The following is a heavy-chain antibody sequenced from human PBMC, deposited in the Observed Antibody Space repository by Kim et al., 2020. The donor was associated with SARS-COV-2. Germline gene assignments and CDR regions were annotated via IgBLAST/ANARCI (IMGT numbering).Heavy chain of an antibody. J-gene: IGHJ4*02. D-gene: IGHD3-10*01. CDR3: ARAAYPWIPRGSGSYYLDY. V-gene: IGHV4-34*01. CDR2: INHSGST. Sequence: SETLSLTCAVYGGSFSGYYWSWIRQPPGKGLEWIGEINHSGSTNYNPSLKSRVTISVDTSKNQFSLKLSPVTAADTAVYYCARAAYPWIPRGSGSYYLDYWGQGTLVTVSS. CDR1: GGSFSGYY.